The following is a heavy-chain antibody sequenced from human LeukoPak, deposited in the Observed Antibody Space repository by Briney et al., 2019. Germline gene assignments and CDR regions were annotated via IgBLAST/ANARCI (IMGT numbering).Heavy chain of an antibody. CDR3: ARGTAVADFFDG. J-gene: IGHJ4*02. D-gene: IGHD6-19*01. CDR1: GFTFSSDS. V-gene: IGHV3-21*01. Sequence: GGSLRLSCAASGFTFSSDSMNWVRQAPRDGLERVSSISSSSSYIYYADSVKRRFTISRDNANSSLYLQMNSLRAENTAVYYCARGTAVADFFDGWSQRSLVTV. CDR2: ISSSSSYI.